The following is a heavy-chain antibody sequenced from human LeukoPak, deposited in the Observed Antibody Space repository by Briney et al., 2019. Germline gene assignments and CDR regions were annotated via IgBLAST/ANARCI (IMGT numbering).Heavy chain of an antibody. CDR2: IYHSGST. V-gene: IGHV4-30-2*01. CDR3: ARAGSYDYGGGFDY. Sequence: SQTLSLTCAVSGGSISSGGYCWSWIRQPPGKGLEWIGYIYHSGSTYYNPSLKSRVTISVDRSKNQFSLKLSSVTAADTAVYYCARAGSYDYGGGFDYWGQGTLVTVSS. CDR1: GGSISSGGYC. D-gene: IGHD4-17*01. J-gene: IGHJ4*02.